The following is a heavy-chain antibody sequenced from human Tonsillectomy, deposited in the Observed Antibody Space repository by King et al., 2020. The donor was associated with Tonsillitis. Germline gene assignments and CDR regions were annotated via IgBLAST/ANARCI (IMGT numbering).Heavy chain of an antibody. J-gene: IGHJ4*02. CDR3: AKDLSSWPPYYFDY. Sequence: VQLVESGGGLVQPGGSLRLSCAASGFTFSSYAMSWVRQAPGKGLEWVSVIYSGGSSKYYADSVKGRFTISRDNSKNTLYLQMNSLRAEDTAVYYCAKDLSSWPPYYFDYWGQGTLVTVSS. D-gene: IGHD2-2*01. CDR2: IYSGGSSK. CDR1: GFTFSSYA. V-gene: IGHV3-23*03.